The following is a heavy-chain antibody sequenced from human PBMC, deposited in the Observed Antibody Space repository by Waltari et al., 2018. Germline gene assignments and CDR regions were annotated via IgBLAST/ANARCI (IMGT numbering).Heavy chain of an antibody. Sequence: QIQLVQSGAEVKKPGASVKVSCKPSGYIFTAYYVHWLRQAPGQGLEWMGKGNPRSGETTYAQKFQDRVTLISDTSINTAYMELTRLTSDDTAVYYCARDRASLGHPMSREFDYWGRGTLVTVS. J-gene: IGHJ4*02. D-gene: IGHD3-10*02. CDR2: GNPRSGET. CDR1: GYIFTAYY. V-gene: IGHV1-2*02. CDR3: ARDRASLGHPMSREFDY.